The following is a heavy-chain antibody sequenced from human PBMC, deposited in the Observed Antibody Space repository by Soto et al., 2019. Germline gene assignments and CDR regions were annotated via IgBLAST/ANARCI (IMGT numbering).Heavy chain of an antibody. V-gene: IGHV3-66*01. D-gene: IGHD2-15*01. CDR3: ASSKAVGYCSGGSCPIDY. J-gene: IGHJ4*02. CDR2: IYSGGST. Sequence: GGSLRLSCAASGFTVSSNYMSWVRQAPGKGLEWVSVIYSGGSTYYTDSVKGRFTISRDNSKNTLYLQMNSLRAEDTAVYYCASSKAVGYCSGGSCPIDYWGQGTLVTVSS. CDR1: GFTVSSNY.